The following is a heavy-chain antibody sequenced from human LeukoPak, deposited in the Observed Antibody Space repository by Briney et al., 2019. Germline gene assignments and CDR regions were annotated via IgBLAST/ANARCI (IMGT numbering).Heavy chain of an antibody. CDR3: ARLYSGSYYYFDY. V-gene: IGHV4-39*07. CDR2: IYYSGTT. J-gene: IGHJ4*02. CDR1: GGAICSSSYY. D-gene: IGHD1-26*01. Sequence: PSETLSLTCTVSGGAICSSSYYWGWIRQPPGKGLEWIGSIYYSGTTYYNPSLKSRVTISVDTSKNQFSLKLSSVTAADTAVYYCARLYSGSYYYFDYWGQGTLVTVSS.